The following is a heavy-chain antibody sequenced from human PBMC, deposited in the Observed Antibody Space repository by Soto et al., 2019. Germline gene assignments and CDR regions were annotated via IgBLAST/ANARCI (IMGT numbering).Heavy chain of an antibody. J-gene: IGHJ4*02. CDR1: EYTFSSYT. CDR3: ARELQGLYYFDY. D-gene: IGHD4-4*01. Sequence: GASVKVSCKASEYTFSSYTLHWVRQAPGQRLEWMGWINAGNGDSKYSQKFQGRVSISRDTSASTASMELSSLTSEDTAVYYCARELQGLYYFDYWGQGTLVTVPQ. V-gene: IGHV1-3*01. CDR2: INAGNGDS.